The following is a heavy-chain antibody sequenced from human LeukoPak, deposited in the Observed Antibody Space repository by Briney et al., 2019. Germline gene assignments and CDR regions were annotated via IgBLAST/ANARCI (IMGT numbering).Heavy chain of an antibody. CDR1: GYTFTSYG. CDR3: ARVYSSSWYYYYYMDV. D-gene: IGHD6-13*01. J-gene: IGHJ6*03. CDR2: ISAYNGNT. V-gene: IGHV1-18*01. Sequence: ASVKVSCKASGYTFTSYGISWVRQAPGQGLEWMAWISAYNGNTNYAQNLQGRVTITRNTSISTAYMELSSLRSEDTAVYYCARVYSSSWYYYYYMDVWGKGTTVTVSS.